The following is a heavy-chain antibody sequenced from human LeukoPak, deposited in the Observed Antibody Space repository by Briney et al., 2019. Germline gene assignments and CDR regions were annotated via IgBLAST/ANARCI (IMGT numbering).Heavy chain of an antibody. V-gene: IGHV1-8*01. D-gene: IGHD3-22*01. CDR2: MNPNSGNT. Sequence: GASVKVSCKASGYTLTSYDINWVRQATGQGLEWMGWMNPNSGNTGYAQKFQGRVTMTRNTSISTAYMELSSLRSEDTAVYYCARDMYYYDSSGYAAYYMDVWGKGTTVTVSS. CDR1: GYTLTSYD. J-gene: IGHJ6*03. CDR3: ARDMYYYDSSGYAAYYMDV.